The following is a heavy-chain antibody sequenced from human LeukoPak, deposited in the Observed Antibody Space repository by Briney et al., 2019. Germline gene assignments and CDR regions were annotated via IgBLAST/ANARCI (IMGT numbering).Heavy chain of an antibody. CDR2: INYSGST. Sequence: SETLSLTCTISGGSISGFHWSWIRQPPGKGLEWIGYINYSGSTNYNPSLKSRVTISVDTSKNQFSLKLSSVTAADTAVYYCARLLGIIVGGPFDPWGQGTLVTVSS. CDR1: GGSISGFH. J-gene: IGHJ5*02. CDR3: ARLLGIIVGGPFDP. V-gene: IGHV4-59*08. D-gene: IGHD2/OR15-2a*01.